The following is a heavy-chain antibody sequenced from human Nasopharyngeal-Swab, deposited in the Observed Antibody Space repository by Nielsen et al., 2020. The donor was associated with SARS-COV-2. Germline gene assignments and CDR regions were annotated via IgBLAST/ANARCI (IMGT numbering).Heavy chain of an antibody. CDR3: ARDQGYYDSSGYYPDAFDI. V-gene: IGHV1-24*01. D-gene: IGHD3-22*01. Sequence: ASVKVSCKVSGYTLTELSMHWVRQAPGKGLEWMGGFDPEDGETIYAQKFQGRVTMTEDTSTDTAYMELRSLRSDDTAVYYCARDQGYYDSSGYYPDAFDIWGQGTMVTVSS. J-gene: IGHJ3*02. CDR2: FDPEDGET. CDR1: GYTLTELS.